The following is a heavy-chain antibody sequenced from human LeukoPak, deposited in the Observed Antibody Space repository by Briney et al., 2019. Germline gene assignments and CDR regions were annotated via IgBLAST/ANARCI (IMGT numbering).Heavy chain of an antibody. CDR1: GFTFSSYS. CDR3: ASTLVGATGFDP. J-gene: IGHJ5*02. V-gene: IGHV3-21*01. Sequence: GGSLRLSCAASGFTFSSYSMNWVRQAPGKGLEWVSSISSSSSYINYADSVNGRFTISRDTAKNSLYLQMNSLRAEDTAVYYCASTLVGATGFDPWGQGTLVTVSS. D-gene: IGHD1-26*01. CDR2: ISSSSSYI.